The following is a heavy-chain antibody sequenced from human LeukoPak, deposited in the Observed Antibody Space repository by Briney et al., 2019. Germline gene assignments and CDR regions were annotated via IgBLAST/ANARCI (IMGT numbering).Heavy chain of an antibody. J-gene: IGHJ4*02. V-gene: IGHV3-66*01. CDR1: GFSVSSNY. D-gene: IGHD3-22*01. CDR3: ARDMAGDYYDSGSYGHFDY. Sequence: GGSLRLSCAASGFSVSSNYMSWVRQAPGKGLEWVSVIYSGGSEYYADSVKGRFTISRDNFKNRLYLQMNNLRAEDTALYYCARDMAGDYYDSGSYGHFDYWGQGTLVTVSS. CDR2: IYSGGSE.